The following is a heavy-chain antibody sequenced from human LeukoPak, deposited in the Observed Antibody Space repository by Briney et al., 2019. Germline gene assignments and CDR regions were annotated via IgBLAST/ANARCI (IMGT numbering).Heavy chain of an antibody. CDR3: ARGPLQTLAYSSSWYHSYYFDY. CDR1: GFTFSSYW. V-gene: IGHV3-7*03. J-gene: IGHJ4*02. D-gene: IGHD6-13*01. CDR2: IKQDGSEK. Sequence: GGSLRLSCAASGFTFSSYWMSWVRQAPGKGLEWVANIKQDGSEKYYVDSVKGQFTISRDNAKNSLYLQMNSLRAEDTAVYYCARGPLQTLAYSSSWYHSYYFDYWGQGALVTVSS.